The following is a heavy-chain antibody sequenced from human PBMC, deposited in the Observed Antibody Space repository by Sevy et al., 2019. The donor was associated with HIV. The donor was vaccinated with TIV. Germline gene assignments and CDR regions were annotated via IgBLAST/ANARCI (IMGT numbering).Heavy chain of an antibody. CDR3: RRGWADLGKGRSQAGGDDKYTYYGLDV. D-gene: IGHD2-21*01. Sequence: PSETLSLTCAVDGGSFTGYYWTWIRQPPGKGLEWVGEINHSGDTRYNPSLKARATISVDTSKNHFSLTLTSLTVADTAVYYCRRGWADLGKGRSQAGGDDKYTYYGLDVWGQGTMVTVSS. J-gene: IGHJ6*02. V-gene: IGHV4-34*01. CDR1: GGSFTGYY. CDR2: INHSGDT.